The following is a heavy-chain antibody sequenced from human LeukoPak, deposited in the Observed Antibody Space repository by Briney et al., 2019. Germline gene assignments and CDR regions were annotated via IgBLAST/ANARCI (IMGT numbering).Heavy chain of an antibody. V-gene: IGHV4-4*07. Sequence: SETLSLTCTVSGGSISSYYWSWMRQPAGKALEWIGRIYSSGGADHNASLKSRVNISLDTSKNQFSLRLSSVTAADTAVYYCARWSGFAYFDSWGQGALVTVSS. CDR2: IYSSGGA. J-gene: IGHJ4*02. CDR1: GGSISSYY. CDR3: ARWSGFAYFDS. D-gene: IGHD3-3*01.